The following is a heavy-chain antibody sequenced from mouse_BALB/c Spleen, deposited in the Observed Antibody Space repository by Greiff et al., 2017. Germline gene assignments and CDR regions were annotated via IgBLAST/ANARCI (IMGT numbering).Heavy chain of an antibody. CDR2: ISSGGST. D-gene: IGHD2-2*01. CDR1: GFTFSSYA. V-gene: IGHV5-6-5*01. CDR3: ARYYGYDEGFAY. J-gene: IGHJ3*01. Sequence: DVQLVESGGGLVKPGGSLKLSCAASGFTFSSYAMSWVRQTPEKRLEWVASISSGGSTYYPDSVKGRFTISRDNARNILYLQMSSLRSEDTAMYYCARYYGYDEGFAYWGQGTLVTVSA.